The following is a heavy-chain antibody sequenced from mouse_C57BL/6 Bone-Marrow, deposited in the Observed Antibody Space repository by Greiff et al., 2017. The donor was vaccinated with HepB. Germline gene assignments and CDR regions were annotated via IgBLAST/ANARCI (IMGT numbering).Heavy chain of an antibody. CDR1: GYTFTSYW. CDR3: ATHYYGSSYEGAWFAY. V-gene: IGHV1-62-3*01. Sequence: QVQLQQPGAELVKPGASVKLSCKASGYTFTSYWMHWVKQRPGRGLEWIGRIDPNSGGTKYNEKFKSKATLTVDKPSSTAYMQLSSLTSEDSAVYFCATHYYGSSYEGAWFAYWGQGTLVTVSA. CDR2: IDPNSGGT. D-gene: IGHD1-1*01. J-gene: IGHJ3*01.